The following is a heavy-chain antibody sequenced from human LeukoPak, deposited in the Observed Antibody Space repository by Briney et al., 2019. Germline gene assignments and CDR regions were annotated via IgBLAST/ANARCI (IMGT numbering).Heavy chain of an antibody. CDR2: IRSKAYGGTT. Sequence: GRSLRLSCTASGFTFGDYAMNWVRQAPGKGLEWVGFIRSKAYGGTTEYAASVKGRFTISRDDSKSIAYLQVNSLKTEDTAVYYCIGSFGELSFFAHWGQGTLVTVSS. CDR3: IGSFGELSFFAH. CDR1: GFTFGDYA. J-gene: IGHJ4*02. D-gene: IGHD3-10*01. V-gene: IGHV3-49*04.